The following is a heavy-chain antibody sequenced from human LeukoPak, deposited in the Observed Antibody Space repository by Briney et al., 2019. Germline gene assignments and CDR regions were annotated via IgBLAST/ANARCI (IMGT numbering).Heavy chain of an antibody. J-gene: IGHJ4*02. CDR2: IYNSWST. Sequence: PPETLSLTCTVSGGSIGSGRYYWAWIRQPPGKGLEWIGSIYNSWSTSYNPSLKSRVAMSVDTSKNQFSLRLSSVTAADTAVYYCARNITSLIPAGYFDYWGQGTLVAVSS. V-gene: IGHV4-39*01. CDR3: ARNITSLIPAGYFDY. CDR1: GGSIGSGRYY. D-gene: IGHD2-2*01.